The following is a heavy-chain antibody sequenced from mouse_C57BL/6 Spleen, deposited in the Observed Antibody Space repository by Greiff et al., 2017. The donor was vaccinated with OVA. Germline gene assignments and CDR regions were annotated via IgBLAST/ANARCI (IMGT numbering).Heavy chain of an antibody. CDR3: ARSTTVVVWYFDV. CDR2: ISSGGSYT. D-gene: IGHD1-1*01. J-gene: IGHJ1*03. V-gene: IGHV5-6*01. CDR1: GFTFSSYG. Sequence: EVQLVESGGDLVKPGGSLKLSCAASGFTFSSYGMSWVRQTPDKRLEWVATISSGGSYTYYPDSVKGRFTISRDNAKNTLYLQMSSLKSEDTAMYYCARSTTVVVWYFDVWGTGTTVTVSS.